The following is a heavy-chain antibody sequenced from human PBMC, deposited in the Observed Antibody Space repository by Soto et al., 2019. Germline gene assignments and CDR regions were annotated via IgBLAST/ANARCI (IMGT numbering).Heavy chain of an antibody. CDR2: IIPIFGTT. Sequence: QVQLVQSGAEVEKPGSSVKVSCKASGDTFTRYGVSWVRQAPGQGLEWMGGIIPIFGTTNYAQKFQDRVTISADESTSIAYAELSSLRSEDTAVDYCASGQYRLSLSYSYYYVLEVWGQWTTVTVSS. J-gene: IGHJ6*02. V-gene: IGHV1-69*01. CDR3: ASGQYRLSLSYSYYYVLEV. CDR1: GDTFTRYG. D-gene: IGHD2-2*01.